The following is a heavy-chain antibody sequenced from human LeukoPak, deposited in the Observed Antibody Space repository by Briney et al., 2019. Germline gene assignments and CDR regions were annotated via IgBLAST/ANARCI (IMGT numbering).Heavy chain of an antibody. Sequence: SETLSLTCIVSGYSLSSGYYWGWIRQPPGKGLEWIGNIHHSGSTYYNPSLKSRVTISVDTSKNQLSLKLSSVTAADTAVYYCARDGTPGYSYGFRVAFDIWGQGTMVTVSS. V-gene: IGHV4-38-2*02. CDR3: ARDGTPGYSYGFRVAFDI. D-gene: IGHD5-18*01. CDR1: GYSLSSGYY. J-gene: IGHJ3*02. CDR2: IHHSGST.